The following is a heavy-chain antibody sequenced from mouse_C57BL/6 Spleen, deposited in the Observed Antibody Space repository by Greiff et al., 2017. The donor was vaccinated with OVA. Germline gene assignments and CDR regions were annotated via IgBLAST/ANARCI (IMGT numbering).Heavy chain of an antibody. J-gene: IGHJ2*01. CDR1: GYTFTSYW. CDR3: AKERTGTGTYFDY. V-gene: IGHV1-69*01. D-gene: IGHD4-1*01. Sequence: VQLQQPGAELVMPGASVKLSCKASGYTFTSYWMHWVKQRPGQGLEWIGEIDPSDSYTNYNQKFKGKSTLTVDKSSSTAYMQLSSLTSEDSAVYYCAKERTGTGTYFDYWGQGTTLTVSS. CDR2: IDPSDSYT.